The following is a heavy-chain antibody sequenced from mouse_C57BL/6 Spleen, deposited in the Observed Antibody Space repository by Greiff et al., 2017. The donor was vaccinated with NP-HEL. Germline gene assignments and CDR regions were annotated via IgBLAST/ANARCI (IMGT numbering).Heavy chain of an antibody. V-gene: IGHV5-9*01. CDR1: GFTFSSYT. CDR2: ISGGGGNT. CDR3: ARHGRRGDYYAMDY. D-gene: IGHD3-1*01. J-gene: IGHJ4*01. Sequence: DVKLVESGGGLVKPGGSLKLSCAASGFTFSSYTMSWVRQTPEKRLEWVATISGGGGNTYYPDSVKGRFTISRDNAKNTLYLQMSRLRAEDTALYYCARHGRRGDYYAMDYWGQGTSVTVSS.